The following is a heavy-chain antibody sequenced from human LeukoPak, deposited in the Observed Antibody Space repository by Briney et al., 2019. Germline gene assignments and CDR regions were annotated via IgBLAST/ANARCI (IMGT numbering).Heavy chain of an antibody. D-gene: IGHD3-16*02. CDR3: ARALTYDYVWGTYRYTGFDY. CDR2: ISYDGSKE. V-gene: IGHV3-30-3*01. Sequence: PGGSLRLSCAASEFTFSSFAMHWVRQAPGKGLEWVAVISYDGSKEYYADSVRGRFTISRDNSKNTLYIEMNNLRADDTAVYYCARALTYDYVWGTYRYTGFDYWGQGTLVTVSS. CDR1: EFTFSSFA. J-gene: IGHJ4*02.